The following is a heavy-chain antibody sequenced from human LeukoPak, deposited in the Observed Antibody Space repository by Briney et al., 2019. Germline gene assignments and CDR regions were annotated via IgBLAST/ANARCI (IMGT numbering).Heavy chain of an antibody. CDR3: ARGLRGGGSSSWYFDY. J-gene: IGHJ4*02. V-gene: IGHV3-21*01. Sequence: PGGSLRLSCAASGFTFSSCSMNWVRQAPGKGLEWVSSISSSSSYIYYADSAKGRFTISRDNAKNSLYLQMNSLRAEDTAVYYCARGLRGGGSSSWYFDYWGQGTLVTVSS. CDR2: ISSSSSYI. CDR1: GFTFSSCS. D-gene: IGHD6-13*01.